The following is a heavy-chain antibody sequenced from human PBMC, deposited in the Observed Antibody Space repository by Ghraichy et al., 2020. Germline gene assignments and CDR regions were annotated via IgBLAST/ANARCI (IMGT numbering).Heavy chain of an antibody. V-gene: IGHV3-53*01. CDR3: ATNVDTAMVSYYYGMDV. CDR2: IYSGGST. CDR1: GFTVSSNY. Sequence: GSLRLSCAASGFTVSSNYMSWVRQAPGKGLEWVSVIYSGGSTYYADSVKGRFTISRDNSKNTLYLQMNSLRAEDTAVYYCATNVDTAMVSYYYGMDVWGQGTTVTVSS. D-gene: IGHD5-18*01. J-gene: IGHJ6*02.